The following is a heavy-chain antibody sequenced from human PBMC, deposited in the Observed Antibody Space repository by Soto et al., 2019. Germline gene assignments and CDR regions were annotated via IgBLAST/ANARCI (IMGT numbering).Heavy chain of an antibody. CDR1: GGSISSGDYY. Sequence: SETLSLTCTVSGGSISSGDYYWSWIRQPPGKGLEWIGYIYYSGSTYYNPSLKSRVTISVDTSKNQFSLKLSSVTAADTAVYYCAVAFYYYDSSGYYNNCFDPGGQGTLVTVSS. CDR2: IYYSGST. V-gene: IGHV4-30-4*01. D-gene: IGHD3-22*01. J-gene: IGHJ5*02. CDR3: AVAFYYYDSSGYYNNCFDP.